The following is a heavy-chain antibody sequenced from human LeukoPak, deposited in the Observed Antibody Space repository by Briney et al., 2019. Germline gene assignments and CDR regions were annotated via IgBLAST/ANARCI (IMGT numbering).Heavy chain of an antibody. V-gene: IGHV4-34*01. D-gene: IGHD3-9*01. CDR3: GRGGYFEMLSGYTD. CDR1: GGTFSGYY. CDR2: INHSGGT. J-gene: IGHJ4*02. Sequence: NPSETLSLTCAVCGGTFSGYYWSWLPQPPGKGLEWIGEINHSGGTNYNPSLKSRVTTSVDTSKNHFSLMLSPVTAADAAVYYCGRGGYFEMLSGYTDWRQGTVVSVSS.